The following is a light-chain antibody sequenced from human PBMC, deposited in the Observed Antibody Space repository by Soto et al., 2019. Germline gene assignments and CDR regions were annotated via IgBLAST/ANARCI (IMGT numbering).Light chain of an antibody. CDR2: EVN. CDR3: SSYANNQRL. J-gene: IGLJ3*02. V-gene: IGLV2-14*01. Sequence: QSALTQPASVSGSPGQSITISCTGTNSDISGHNYVSWYQQHPGKAPKLMIYEVNSRPSGVSNRFSGSKSGNTASLTISGLQTEDEADYYCSSYANNQRLFGGGTKFTVL. CDR1: NSDISGHNY.